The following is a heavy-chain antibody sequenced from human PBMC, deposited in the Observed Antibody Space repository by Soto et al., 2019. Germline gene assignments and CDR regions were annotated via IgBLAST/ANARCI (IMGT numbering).Heavy chain of an antibody. J-gene: IGHJ3*02. V-gene: IGHV3-21*01. D-gene: IGHD1-7*01. CDR1: GFTFSIYS. CDR2: ISSSSSYI. Sequence: GSLRLSCAASGFTFSIYSMNWVHQAPWKGLEWVSSISSSSSYIYYADSVKGRFTISRDNAKSSLYLQMNSLRAEDTAVYYCARDSPAGGITGTTEAFDIWGQGTMVTVSS. CDR3: ARDSPAGGITGTTEAFDI.